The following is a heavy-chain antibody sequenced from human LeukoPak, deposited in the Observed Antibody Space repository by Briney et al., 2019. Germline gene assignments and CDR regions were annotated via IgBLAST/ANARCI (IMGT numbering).Heavy chain of an antibody. CDR2: IYYSGST. CDR1: GGSISSRSYY. V-gene: IGHV4-39*01. D-gene: IGHD6-13*01. CDR3: ARVAGGIAAAGTVNWFDP. J-gene: IGHJ5*02. Sequence: SETLSLTRTVSGGSISSRSYYWGWIRQPPGKGLEWIGSIYYSGSTYYNPSLKSRVTISVDTSKNQFSLKLSSVTVADTAVYYCARVAGGIAAAGTVNWFDPWGQGTLVTVSS.